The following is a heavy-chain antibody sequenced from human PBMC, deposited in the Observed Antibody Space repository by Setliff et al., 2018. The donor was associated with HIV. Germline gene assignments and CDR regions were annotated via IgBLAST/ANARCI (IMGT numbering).Heavy chain of an antibody. V-gene: IGHV4-31*03. CDR3: AGFSYNFWVYRFDH. CDR2: IHYSGST. D-gene: IGHD3-3*01. Sequence: SETLSLTCSVSGGSTTSGGYYWSWIRQHPGKGLEYIGYIHYSGSTYYNPSLKSRVTMSIDTSTQQFFPNVTSVTAADTAVYYCAGFSYNFWVYRFDHWGQGALVTVSS. CDR1: GGSTTSGGYY. J-gene: IGHJ4*02.